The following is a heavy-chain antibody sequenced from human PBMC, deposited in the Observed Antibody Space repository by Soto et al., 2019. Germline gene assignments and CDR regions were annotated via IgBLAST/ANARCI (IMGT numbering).Heavy chain of an antibody. CDR1: GGSISSGGYS. V-gene: IGHV4-30-2*01. J-gene: IGHJ4*02. D-gene: IGHD1-1*01. Sequence: SETLSLTCAVSGGSISSGGYSWSWIRQPPGKGLEWIGYIYHSGSTYYNPSLKSRFTISVDRSKNQFSLKLSSVTAADTAVYYCAAGGGVPRYYWGQGTLVTVPSGKEMRSGPPGIFDYWGQGTPVTVSS. CDR2: IYHSGST. CDR3: AAGGGVPRYYWGQGTLVTVPSGKEMRSGPPGIFDY.